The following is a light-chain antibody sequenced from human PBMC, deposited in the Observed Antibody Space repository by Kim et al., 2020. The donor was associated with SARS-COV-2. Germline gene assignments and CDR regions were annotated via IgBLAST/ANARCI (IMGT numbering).Light chain of an antibody. CDR3: QAWDSSYV. V-gene: IGLV3-1*01. CDR1: KLGYKY. J-gene: IGLJ1*01. CDR2: QDS. Sequence: VSVSPGQTASITCSGEKLGYKYASWYQQKPGQSPVLVIYQDSKLPSGIPERFSGANSGNTATLTISGTQAMDEADYYCQAWDSSYVFGTGTKVTVL.